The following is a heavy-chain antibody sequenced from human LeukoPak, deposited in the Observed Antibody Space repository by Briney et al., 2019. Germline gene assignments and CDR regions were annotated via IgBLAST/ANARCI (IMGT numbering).Heavy chain of an antibody. J-gene: IGHJ4*02. V-gene: IGHV3-21*01. CDR2: ISSSSSYI. CDR3: AKGDCSSTSCYGAPFDY. D-gene: IGHD2-2*01. Sequence: GGSLRLSCAASGFTFSSYSMNWVRQAPGKGLEWVSSISSSSSYIYYADSVKGRLTISRDNSKNTLYLQMNSLRAEDTAVYYCAKGDCSSTSCYGAPFDYWGQGTLVTVSS. CDR1: GFTFSSYS.